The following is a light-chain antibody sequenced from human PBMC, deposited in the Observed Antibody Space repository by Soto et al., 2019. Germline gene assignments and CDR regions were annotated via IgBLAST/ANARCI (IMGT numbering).Light chain of an antibody. J-gene: IGLJ1*01. V-gene: IGLV2-14*01. Sequence: QSVQTQPASVSGSPGQSITISCTGTSSDIGAYNYVSWYQQYPGKAPKLMIYGVTNRPSGVSNRFSGSKTGNTASLTISGLQAEDEADYYCFSHRSGDSHVFGTGTKVTAL. CDR2: GVT. CDR3: FSHRSGDSHV. CDR1: SSDIGAYNY.